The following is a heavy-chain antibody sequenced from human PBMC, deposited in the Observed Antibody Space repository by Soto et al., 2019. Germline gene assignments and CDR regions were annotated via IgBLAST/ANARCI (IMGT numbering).Heavy chain of an antibody. CDR3: ASLFDS. CDR2: INHSGST. Sequence: QVQLQQWAAGLLNPSKPLSLPSPVYGGSFGDHTWSGFRQPPGKGLEWIGEINHSGSTNYNPSLKSRVTISLDTSKNQFSLRLSSVTAADTAVYYCASLFDSWGQGTLVTVSS. CDR1: GGSFGDHT. J-gene: IGHJ5*01. V-gene: IGHV4-34*01.